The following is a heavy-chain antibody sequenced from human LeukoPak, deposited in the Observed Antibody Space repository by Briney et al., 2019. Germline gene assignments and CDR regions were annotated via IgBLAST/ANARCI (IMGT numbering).Heavy chain of an antibody. CDR2: VTGGAVAT. V-gene: IGHV3-23*01. Sequence: GGSLRLSCAASRFNFRSYAMSWVRQAPGKGLEWVSTVTGGAVATYYADSVRGRHTISRDNSQNTLYLQMNSLRAEDTAVYYCARDSPLKGYNSGWATNSFDFWGQGTLVTVSS. CDR3: ARDSPLKGYNSGWATNSFDF. J-gene: IGHJ4*02. CDR1: RFNFRSYA. D-gene: IGHD6-19*01.